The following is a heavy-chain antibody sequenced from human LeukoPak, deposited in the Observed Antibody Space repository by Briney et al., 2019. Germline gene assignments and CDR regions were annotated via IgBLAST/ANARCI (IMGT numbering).Heavy chain of an antibody. CDR1: GGSISSGDYY. Sequence: SETLSLTCTVSGGSISSGDYYWNWFRQHPGKGLEWIGYMHYSGISNYNPSLKSRVTVSVDTSKRQFSLNLSSVTAADTAVYYCTRAPTHYHGSGSYYGYFDYWGQGTLVTVSS. J-gene: IGHJ4*02. CDR2: MHYSGIS. D-gene: IGHD3-10*01. V-gene: IGHV4-31*03. CDR3: TRAPTHYHGSGSYYGYFDY.